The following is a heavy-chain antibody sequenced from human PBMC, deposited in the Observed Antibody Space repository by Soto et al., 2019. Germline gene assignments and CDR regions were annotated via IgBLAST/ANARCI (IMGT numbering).Heavy chain of an antibody. V-gene: IGHV3-30*18. CDR1: GFTFSSYG. D-gene: IGHD2-15*01. CDR3: AKAKCSVGSCLGAFDI. J-gene: IGHJ3*02. CDR2: ISYDGSNK. Sequence: HPVGSLRLSCAASGFTFSSYGMHWVRQAPGKGLEWVAVISYDGSNKYYADSVKGRFTISRDNSKDTLYLQMNSLRAEDTAVYYCAKAKCSVGSCLGAFDIWGQGTMVTVSS.